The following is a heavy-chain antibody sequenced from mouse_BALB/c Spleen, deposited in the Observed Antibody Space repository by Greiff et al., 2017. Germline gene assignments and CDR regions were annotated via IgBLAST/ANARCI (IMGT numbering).Heavy chain of an antibody. J-gene: IGHJ4*01. Sequence: EVKLVESGGGLVKLGGSLKLSCAASGFTFSSYYMSWVRQTPEKRLELVAAINSNGGSTYYPDTVKGRFTISRDNAKNTLYLQMSSLKSEDTALYYCARQNRAYAMDYWGQGTSVTVSS. D-gene: IGHD3-3*01. CDR1: GFTFSSYY. CDR2: INSNGGST. V-gene: IGHV5-6-2*01. CDR3: ARQNRAYAMDY.